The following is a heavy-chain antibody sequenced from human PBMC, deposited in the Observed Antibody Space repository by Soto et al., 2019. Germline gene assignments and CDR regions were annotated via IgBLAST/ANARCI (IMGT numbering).Heavy chain of an antibody. Sequence: GGSLRLSCAASGFTFSSYAMSWVRQAPGKGLEWVSAISGSGGSTYYADSVKGRFTISRDNSKNTLYLQMNSLRAEDTAVYYCAKGYSPEVVVPAAMGIGYAFDIWGQGTMVTVSS. CDR1: GFTFSSYA. V-gene: IGHV3-23*01. CDR2: ISGSGGST. CDR3: AKGYSPEVVVPAAMGIGYAFDI. D-gene: IGHD2-2*01. J-gene: IGHJ3*02.